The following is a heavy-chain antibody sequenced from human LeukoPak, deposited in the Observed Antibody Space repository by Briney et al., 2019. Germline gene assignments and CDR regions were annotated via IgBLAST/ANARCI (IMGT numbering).Heavy chain of an antibody. D-gene: IGHD1-26*01. V-gene: IGHV3-53*01. CDR3: ARGGSAWEYYYMDV. Sequence: PGGSLRLSCAASGFTVSSNYMSWVRQAPGKGLEWVSVIYSGGSTYYADSVKGRFTISRDNSKNTLYLQMNSLRAEDTAMYYCARGGSAWEYYYMDVWGKGTTVTVSS. CDR2: IYSGGST. J-gene: IGHJ6*03. CDR1: GFTVSSNY.